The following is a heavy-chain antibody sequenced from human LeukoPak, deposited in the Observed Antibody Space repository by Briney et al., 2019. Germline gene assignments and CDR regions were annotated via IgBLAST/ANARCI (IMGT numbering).Heavy chain of an antibody. CDR3: ARDRGYYYYGMDV. CDR2: IYSGGST. Sequence: GGSLRLSCAASGFTVSSNYMSWVRQAPGKGLEWVSVIYSGGSTYYADSVKGRFTISRDNSKNTLYLQMNSLRAEDTAVYYCARDRGYYYYGMDVWGQGTTVTVSS. V-gene: IGHV3-53*01. CDR1: GFTVSSNY. J-gene: IGHJ6*02.